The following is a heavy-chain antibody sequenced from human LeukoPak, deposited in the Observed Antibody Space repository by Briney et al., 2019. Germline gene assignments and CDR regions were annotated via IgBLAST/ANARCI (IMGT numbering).Heavy chain of an antibody. Sequence: GGSPRLSCAASGFTFSSSGIHWVRQAPGKGLEWVAVIWYGGTYKYYADSVKGRFTISRDNSKNTLYLQMNSLRAEDTAVYYCASPVHSSGYYWDAFDIWGQGTMVTVSS. D-gene: IGHD3-22*01. CDR1: GFTFSSSG. V-gene: IGHV3-33*08. CDR2: IWYGGTYK. CDR3: ASPVHSSGYYWDAFDI. J-gene: IGHJ3*02.